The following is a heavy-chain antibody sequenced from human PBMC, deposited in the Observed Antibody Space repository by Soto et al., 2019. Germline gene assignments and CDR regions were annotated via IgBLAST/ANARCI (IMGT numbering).Heavy chain of an antibody. J-gene: IGHJ3*02. Sequence: SETLSLTFAVYGGSLSGYYWSWILQPPLKVLEWIGEINHIGSTNYNPSLKSRVTISVDTSKNQSSLKLGSVTAADTAVYYCERGRVKDSSGEWAFDIWGQGTMLPV. CDR1: GGSLSGYY. CDR3: ERGRVKDSSGEWAFDI. CDR2: INHIGST. V-gene: IGHV4-34*01. D-gene: IGHD3-22*01.